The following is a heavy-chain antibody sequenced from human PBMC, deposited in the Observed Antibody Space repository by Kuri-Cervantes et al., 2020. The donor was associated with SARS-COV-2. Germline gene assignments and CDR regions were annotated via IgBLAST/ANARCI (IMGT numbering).Heavy chain of an antibody. Sequence: TLSLTCAVSGGSISSSSYYWGWIRQPPGKGLEWIGSIYYSGSTYYNPSLKSRVTISVDTSKNQFSLKLSSVTAADTAVYYCARVDVWGKGTTVTVSS. CDR1: GGSISSSSYY. J-gene: IGHJ6*04. V-gene: IGHV4-39*07. CDR3: ARVDV. CDR2: IYYSGST.